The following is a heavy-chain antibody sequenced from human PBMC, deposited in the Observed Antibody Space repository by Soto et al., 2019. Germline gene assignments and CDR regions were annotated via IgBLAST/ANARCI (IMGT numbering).Heavy chain of an antibody. CDR1: GYTFTTYG. V-gene: IGHV1-18*01. J-gene: IGHJ3*01. D-gene: IGHD1-1*01. CDR2: ISGYENNT. Sequence: QGQLVQSGVEVKKPGASVKVSCKASGYTFTTYGISWVRQAPGQGLEWMGWISGYENNTDYAQKFQGRVNMTKDTSTTTVYMDLRSLRSDDTTMYYCERDGPTNVAEDAFDFWGQGTMVTVSS. CDR3: ERDGPTNVAEDAFDF.